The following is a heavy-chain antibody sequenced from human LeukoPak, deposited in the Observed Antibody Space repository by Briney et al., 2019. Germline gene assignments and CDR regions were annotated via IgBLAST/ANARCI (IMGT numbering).Heavy chain of an antibody. D-gene: IGHD2-15*01. CDR3: AKGCWNFDY. CDR1: GFNIMIYN. J-gene: IGHJ4*02. CDR2: ISGSGGST. V-gene: IGHV3-23*01. Sequence: PGGSLRLSCVASGFNIMIYNMHWVRQAPGRGLEWVSAISGSGGSTYYADSVKGRFTISRDNSKNTLYLQMNSLRAEDTAVYYCAKGCWNFDYWGQGSLVTVSS.